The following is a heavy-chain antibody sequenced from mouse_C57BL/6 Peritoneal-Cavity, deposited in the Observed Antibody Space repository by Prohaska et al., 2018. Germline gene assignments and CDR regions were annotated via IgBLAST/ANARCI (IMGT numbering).Heavy chain of an antibody. CDR2: INSDGIAI. CDR1: GFTFSGFW. D-gene: IGHD2-5*01. Sequence: EVQLLVTGGGLVQPGGSRGLSCEGSGFTFSGFWMSWVRKTLGKTMEWIGDINSDGIAINYAPSIKDRFTIFRDQDKSTLYLHMCYVRSEDTATYTRMKYSNLWDFDARDAVTTV. CDR3: MKYSNLWDFDA. J-gene: IGHJ1*01. V-gene: IGHV11-2*01.